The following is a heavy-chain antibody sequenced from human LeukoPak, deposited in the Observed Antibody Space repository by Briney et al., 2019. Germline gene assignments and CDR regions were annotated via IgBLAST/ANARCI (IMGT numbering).Heavy chain of an antibody. J-gene: IGHJ6*02. CDR1: GYSFTSYW. D-gene: IGHD4-11*01. CDR3: ASSSNYVYYYYGMDV. V-gene: IGHV5-51*01. Sequence: GESLKISCKGSGYSFTSYWIGWVRQMPGKGLEWMGIIYPGDSDTRYSPSFQGQVTISADKSISTAYLQWSSLKASDTAMYYCASSSNYVYYYYGMDVWGQGTTVTVS. CDR2: IYPGDSDT.